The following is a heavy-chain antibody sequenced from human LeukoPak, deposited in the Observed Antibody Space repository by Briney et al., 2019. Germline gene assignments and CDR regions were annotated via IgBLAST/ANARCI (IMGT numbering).Heavy chain of an antibody. Sequence: SETLSLTCTVSGGSISSSSYYWRWIRQPPGKGLEWIGEINHSGSTNYNPSLKSRVTISVDTSKNQFSLKLSSVTAADTAVYYCARLAPRLMVRGVIPAPWGQGTLVTVSS. CDR3: ARLAPRLMVRGVIPAP. CDR1: GGSISSSSYY. V-gene: IGHV4-39*07. D-gene: IGHD3-10*01. CDR2: INHSGST. J-gene: IGHJ5*02.